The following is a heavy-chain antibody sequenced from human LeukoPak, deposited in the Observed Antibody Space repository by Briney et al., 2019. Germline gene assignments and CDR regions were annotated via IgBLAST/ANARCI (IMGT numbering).Heavy chain of an antibody. J-gene: IGHJ4*02. CDR2: ISSSSSYI. D-gene: IGHD2-15*01. CDR3: AKDSRRYCSGGSCSRPLDY. CDR1: GFTFSSYS. Sequence: GGSLRLSCAASGFTFSSYSMNWVRQAPGKGLEWVSSISSSSSYIYYADSVKGRFTISRDNAKNSLYLQMNSLRAEDTAVYYCAKDSRRYCSGGSCSRPLDYWGQGTLVTVSS. V-gene: IGHV3-21*01.